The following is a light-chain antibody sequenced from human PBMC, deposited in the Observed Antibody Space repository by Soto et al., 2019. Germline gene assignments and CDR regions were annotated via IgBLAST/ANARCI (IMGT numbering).Light chain of an antibody. CDR1: QGISSY. CDR3: QQYYSYPRT. V-gene: IGKV1-8*01. CDR2: AAS. Sequence: AIRMTQSPSSFSASTGDRVTITCRASQGISSYLAWYQQKPGKAPKLLIYAASTLQSGVPSRFSGSGSGTDFTLTISCLRSEDFETYYCQQYYSYPRTCGQGTKVEIK. J-gene: IGKJ1*01.